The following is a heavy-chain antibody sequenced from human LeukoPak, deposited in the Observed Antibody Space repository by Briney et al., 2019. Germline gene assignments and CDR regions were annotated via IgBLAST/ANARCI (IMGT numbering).Heavy chain of an antibody. CDR3: AKDISGGVTMVRGGLGAFDI. CDR2: ISSSGSTI. J-gene: IGHJ3*02. V-gene: IGHV3-11*01. Sequence: GGSLRLSCAASGFTFSDYYMSWIRQAPGKGLEWVSYISSSGSTIYYADSVKGRFTISRDNSKNSLYLQMNSLRAEDTALYYCAKDISGGVTMVRGGLGAFDIWGQGTMVTVSS. D-gene: IGHD3-10*01. CDR1: GFTFSDYY.